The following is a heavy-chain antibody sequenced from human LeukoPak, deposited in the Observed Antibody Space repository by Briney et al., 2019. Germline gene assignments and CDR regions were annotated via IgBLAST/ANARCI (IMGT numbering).Heavy chain of an antibody. V-gene: IGHV3-30-3*02. CDR2: ISYNGSNK. J-gene: IGHJ4*02. D-gene: IGHD2-8*01. CDR3: AKAGGWCTNGVCYADFDY. Sequence: GGSLRLSCAASGFTFSSYAMHWVHQAPGKGLEWVAVISYNGSNKYYADSVKGRFTISRDNSKNTLYLQMNSLRAEDTAVYYCAKAGGWCTNGVCYADFDYWGQGTLVTVSS. CDR1: GFTFSSYA.